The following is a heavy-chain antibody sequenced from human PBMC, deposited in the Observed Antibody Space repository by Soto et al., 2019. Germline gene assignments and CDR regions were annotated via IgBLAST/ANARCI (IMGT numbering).Heavy chain of an antibody. J-gene: IGHJ3*02. CDR1: GFTFSSYW. D-gene: IGHD6-13*01. CDR3: VRGGYMHACDI. V-gene: IGHV3-74*01. CDR2: MNNDGRYT. Sequence: EVQLVESGGGLVQPGGSLRLSCSASGFTFSSYWMYWVGQAPGKGLEGVSHMNNDGRYTISAETVRGRFTFSRENAKNTLYLQMNSLRAEDTAVYYCVRGGYMHACDIWGQGTMVTLSS.